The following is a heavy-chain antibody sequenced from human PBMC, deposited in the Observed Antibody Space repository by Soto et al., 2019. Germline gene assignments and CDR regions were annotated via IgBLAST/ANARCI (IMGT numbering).Heavy chain of an antibody. CDR3: AHRTDSRGYYFCFDY. D-gene: IGHD3-22*01. J-gene: IGHJ4*02. CDR1: GFSLSTSGVG. Sequence: QITLKESGPTLVKPTQTLTLTCTFSGFSLSTSGVGVGWIRQPPGKALEWLALIYWNDDKRYSPSLKTRLTITKDTSKNQVVFTMTNMDLMVTATYYGAHRTDSRGYYFCFDYWGQGTLVTVSS. CDR2: IYWNDDK. V-gene: IGHV2-5*01.